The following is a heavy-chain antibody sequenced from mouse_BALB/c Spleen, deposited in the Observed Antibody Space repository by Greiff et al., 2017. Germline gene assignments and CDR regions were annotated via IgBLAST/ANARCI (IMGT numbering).Heavy chain of an antibody. D-gene: IGHD2-1*01. Sequence: EVMLVESGGGLVQPGGSLKLSCAASGFTFSSYTMSWVRQTPEKRLEWVAYISNGGGSTYYPDTVKGRFTISRDNAKNTLYLQMSSLKSEDTAMYYCTRDRRYGNYDAMDYWGQGTSVTVSS. V-gene: IGHV5-12-2*01. CDR2: ISNGGGST. J-gene: IGHJ4*01. CDR3: TRDRRYGNYDAMDY. CDR1: GFTFSSYT.